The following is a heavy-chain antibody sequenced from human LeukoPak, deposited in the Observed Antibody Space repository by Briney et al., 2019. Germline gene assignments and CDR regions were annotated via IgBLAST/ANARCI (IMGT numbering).Heavy chain of an antibody. J-gene: IGHJ6*02. CDR1: GDSISSSPSY. V-gene: IGHV4-39*01. CDR3: ARRGIAARHYYYYGMDV. CDR2: IYYSGST. D-gene: IGHD6-6*01. Sequence: SETLSLTCTVSGDSISSSPSYWGRIRQPPGQGLEWIGSIYYSGSTYYKPSLKSRVTISVDTSKNQFSVKLSSVTAAGTAVYYCARRGIAARHYYYYGMDVGGQGTTVTVSS.